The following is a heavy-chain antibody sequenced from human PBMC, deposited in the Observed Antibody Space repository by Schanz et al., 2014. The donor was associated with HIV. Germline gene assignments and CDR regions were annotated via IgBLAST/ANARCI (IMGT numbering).Heavy chain of an antibody. Sequence: QLSESGGDLVQPGRSLRLSCAASGFTFSTYSMNWVRQTPGKGLEWVSYISGGSSTTYYADSVKGRFTISRDNAKNSLYLQMNSLRDEDTAVYYCARTAPTKYYYDSSGVRGAFDIWGQGTMVTVSS. V-gene: IGHV3-48*02. D-gene: IGHD3-22*01. CDR2: ISGGSSTT. J-gene: IGHJ3*02. CDR3: ARTAPTKYYYDSSGVRGAFDI. CDR1: GFTFSTYS.